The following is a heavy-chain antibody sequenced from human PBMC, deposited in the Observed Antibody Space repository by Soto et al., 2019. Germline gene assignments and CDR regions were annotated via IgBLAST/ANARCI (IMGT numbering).Heavy chain of an antibody. CDR1: GGTFSTYA. V-gene: IGHV1-69*06. CDR2: IIPIFGTP. D-gene: IGHD2-2*01. CDR3: AREDIVVLPAAKDPQHPLGYYYYGMDV. J-gene: IGHJ6*02. Sequence: QVQLVQSGAEVKTPGSSVKVSCKASGGTFSTYAISWVRQAPGQGLEWMGGIIPIFGTPNYAQKFQGRVTITADKSPSTAYMDLSSVRSEDTAIYYCAREDIVVLPAAKDPQHPLGYYYYGMDVWGQGTTVTVSS.